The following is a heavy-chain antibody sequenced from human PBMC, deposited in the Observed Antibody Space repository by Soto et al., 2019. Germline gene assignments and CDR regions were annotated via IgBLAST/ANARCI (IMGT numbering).Heavy chain of an antibody. CDR3: ARRISMDV. CDR2: INHSGST. V-gene: IGHV4-34*01. J-gene: IGHJ6*02. Sequence: QVQLQQWGAGLLKPSETLSLTCAVYGGSFSGYYWSWIRQPPGKGLEWIGEINHSGSTNYNPSLKSRVAISVDASKNQSSLKLSSVTAADPAVYYCARRISMDVWGQGPTVTVSS. CDR1: GGSFSGYY.